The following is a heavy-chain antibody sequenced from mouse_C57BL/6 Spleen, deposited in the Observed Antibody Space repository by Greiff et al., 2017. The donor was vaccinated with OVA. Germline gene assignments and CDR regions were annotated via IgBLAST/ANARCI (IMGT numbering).Heavy chain of an antibody. J-gene: IGHJ1*03. V-gene: IGHV6-3*01. CDR1: GFTFSNYW. D-gene: IGHD2-1*01. Sequence: EVKLVESGGGLVQPGGSMKLSCVASGFTFSNYWMNWVRQSPEKGLEWVAQIRLKSDNYATHYAESVKGRFTISRDDSKSSVYLQMNNLRAEDTGIYYCTVSLGNYWYFDVWGTGTTVTVSS. CDR3: TVSLGNYWYFDV. CDR2: IRLKSDNYAT.